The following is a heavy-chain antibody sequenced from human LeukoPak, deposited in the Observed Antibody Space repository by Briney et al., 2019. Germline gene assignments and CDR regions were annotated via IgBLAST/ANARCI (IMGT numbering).Heavy chain of an antibody. CDR2: ISDSGGGT. CDR3: AKDLRGYCGGDCYSAEY. J-gene: IGHJ4*02. V-gene: IGHV3-23*01. CDR1: GFTFSSYA. D-gene: IGHD2-21*02. Sequence: GSLRLSCAASGFTFSSYAMSWVRQAPGKGLDWVSTISDSGGGTHYADSVKGRFTISRDSSKNTVYLQMNSLRAEDTAVYYCAKDLRGYCGGDCYSAEYWGRGTLVTVSS.